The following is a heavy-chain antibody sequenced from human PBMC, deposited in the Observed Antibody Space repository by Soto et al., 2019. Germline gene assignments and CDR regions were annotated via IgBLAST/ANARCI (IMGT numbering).Heavy chain of an antibody. CDR3: AREAGSGSSYPENY. V-gene: IGHV1-18*04. Sequence: QVQLEQSGAEVKKPGASVKVSCQASGYTFTYYGISWVRQAAGQGLEWLGWISTYDGNTTYAQKLQDRITMTTDTSTSTDYMELRRLRFDETAVYYCAREAGSGSSYPENYWGEVPLLAVS. CDR1: GYTFTYYG. D-gene: IGHD1-26*01. J-gene: IGHJ4*02. CDR2: ISTYDGNT.